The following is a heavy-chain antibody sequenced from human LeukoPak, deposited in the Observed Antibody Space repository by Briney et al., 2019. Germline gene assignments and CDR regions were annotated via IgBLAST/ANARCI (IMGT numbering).Heavy chain of an antibody. CDR2: IYYSGST. Sequence: SETLSLTCTVSGGSISSYYWSWIRQPPGKGLEWIGYIYYSGSTNYNPSLKSRVTISVDTSKNQFSLKLGSVTAADTAVYYCARGEFVVVVAATAYYYYYYGMDVWGQGTTVTVSS. CDR1: GGSISSYY. CDR3: ARGEFVVVVAATAYYYYYYGMDV. J-gene: IGHJ6*02. D-gene: IGHD2-15*01. V-gene: IGHV4-59*01.